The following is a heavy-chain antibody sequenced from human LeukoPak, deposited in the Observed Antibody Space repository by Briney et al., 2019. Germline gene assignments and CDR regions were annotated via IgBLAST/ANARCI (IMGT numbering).Heavy chain of an antibody. Sequence: GASVKVSCKASGYTCTSYGISWVRQAPGQGLEWMGWISAYNGNTNYAQKLQGRVTMTTDTSTSTAYMELRSLRSDDTAVYYCARSYSGSSVEDAFDIWGQGTMVTVSS. CDR1: GYTCTSYG. CDR3: ARSYSGSSVEDAFDI. J-gene: IGHJ3*02. V-gene: IGHV1-18*01. D-gene: IGHD1-26*01. CDR2: ISAYNGNT.